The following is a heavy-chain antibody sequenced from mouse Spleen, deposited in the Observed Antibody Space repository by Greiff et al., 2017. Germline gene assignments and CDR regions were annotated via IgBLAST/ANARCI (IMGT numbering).Heavy chain of an antibody. J-gene: IGHJ2*01. V-gene: IGHV5-6*01. CDR3: ARHGTTVVEGDYFDY. D-gene: IGHD1-1*01. CDR1: GFTFSSYG. CDR2: ISSGGSYT. Sequence: EVQRVESGGDLVKPGGSLKLSCAASGFTFSSYGMSWVRQTPDKRLEWVATISSGGSYTYYPDSVKGRFTISRDNAKNTLYLQMSSLKSEDTAMYYCARHGTTVVEGDYFDYWGQGTTLTVSS.